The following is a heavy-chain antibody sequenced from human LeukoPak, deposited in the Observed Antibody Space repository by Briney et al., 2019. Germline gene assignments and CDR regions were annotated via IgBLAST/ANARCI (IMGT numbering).Heavy chain of an antibody. CDR3: ADSSGYYWDAFDI. CDR2: INPSGGST. V-gene: IGHV1-46*01. J-gene: IGHJ3*02. Sequence: GASVKVSCKASGYTFTSYYMHWVRQAPGQGLEWMGIINPSGGSTSYAQKFQGRVTMTRDMSTSTVYMELSSLRSEDTAVYYCADSSGYYWDAFDIWGQGTMVTVSS. D-gene: IGHD3-22*01. CDR1: GYTFTSYY.